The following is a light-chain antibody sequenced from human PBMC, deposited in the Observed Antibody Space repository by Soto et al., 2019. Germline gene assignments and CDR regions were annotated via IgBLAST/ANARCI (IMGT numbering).Light chain of an antibody. V-gene: IGKV1-33*01. CDR1: RDITDY. Sequence: DIQMTQSPSTLSASVGDRVAITCQASRDITDYLNWYQQKPGKAPKLLIYDASKLETGVPSRFSGGGFGTEFTLTITSLQPEDFATYYCHQVYTYPRTFGQGTKVDIK. CDR2: DAS. J-gene: IGKJ1*01. CDR3: HQVYTYPRT.